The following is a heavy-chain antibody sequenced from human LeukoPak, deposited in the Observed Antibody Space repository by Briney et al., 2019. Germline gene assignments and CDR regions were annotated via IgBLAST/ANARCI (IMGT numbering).Heavy chain of an antibody. CDR2: ISSSSSYI. CDR1: GFTFSSYS. J-gene: IGHJ4*02. V-gene: IGHV3-21*06. Sequence: GGSLRLSCAASGFTFSSYSMSWVRQAPGKGLEWVSSISSSSSYIYYADSVKGRFTTSRDNAKSSLYLQINSLRAEDTAVYYCARGPYGSNGYQIDYWGQGTLVTVSS. CDR3: ARGPYGSNGYQIDY. D-gene: IGHD3-22*01.